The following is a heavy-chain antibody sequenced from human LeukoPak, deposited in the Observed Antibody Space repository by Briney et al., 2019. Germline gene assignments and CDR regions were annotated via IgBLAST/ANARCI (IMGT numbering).Heavy chain of an antibody. D-gene: IGHD6-19*01. V-gene: IGHV3-74*01. CDR1: GFTFSTYW. J-gene: IGHJ4*02. Sequence: PGGSLRLSCAASGFTFSTYWLHWVRQAPGKGLVWVSRIESDGASTTYADSVQGRFTISRDNAKNTLYLQMNSLRAEDTAVYYCARDGWLDYWGQGTLVTVSS. CDR2: IESDGAST. CDR3: ARDGWLDY.